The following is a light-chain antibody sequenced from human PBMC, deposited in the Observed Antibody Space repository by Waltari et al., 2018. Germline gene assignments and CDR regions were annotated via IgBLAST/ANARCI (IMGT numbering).Light chain of an antibody. V-gene: IGLV4-69*01. J-gene: IGLJ2*01. CDR2: VNSDGSH. Sequence: QVVLTQSPSASASLGASVKLTCTLSSGHSSYAIAGHQQQPEKGPRYLMKVNSDGSHSRGDGIPDRFSGSSSGAERYLTISRLQSEDEADYYCQAWGTGTKREFGGGTKLTVL. CDR1: SGHSSYA. CDR3: QAWGTGTKRE.